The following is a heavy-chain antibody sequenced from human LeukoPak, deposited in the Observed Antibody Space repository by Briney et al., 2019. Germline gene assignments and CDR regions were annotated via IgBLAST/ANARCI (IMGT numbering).Heavy chain of an antibody. Sequence: GGSLRLSCAASGFTFRSYAMHWVRQAPGKGLEWVAVMSYDAINKYYADSVKGRFTVSRDNAKNSLYLQMNSLRAEDTALYYCARCVFFGSTGYYYMDVWGKGTTVTVSS. CDR2: MSYDAINK. CDR1: GFTFRSYA. D-gene: IGHD4-11*01. V-gene: IGHV3-30*03. J-gene: IGHJ6*03. CDR3: ARCVFFGSTGYYYMDV.